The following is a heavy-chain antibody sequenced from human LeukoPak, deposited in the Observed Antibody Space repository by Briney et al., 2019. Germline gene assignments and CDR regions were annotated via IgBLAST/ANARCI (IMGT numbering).Heavy chain of an antibody. CDR3: ARESSVFPRIYDSSGCLDY. D-gene: IGHD3-22*01. CDR1: GYTFTSYG. J-gene: IGHJ4*02. CDR2: ISAYNGNT. V-gene: IGHV1-18*01. Sequence: ASVKVSCKASGYTFTSYGISWVRQAPGQGLEWRGWISAYNGNTNYAQKLQGRVTMTTDTSTSTAYMELRSLRSDDTAVYYCARESSVFPRIYDSSGCLDYWGQGTLVTVSS.